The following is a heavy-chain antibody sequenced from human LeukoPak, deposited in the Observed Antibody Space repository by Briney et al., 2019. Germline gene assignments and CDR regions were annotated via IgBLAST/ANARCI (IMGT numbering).Heavy chain of an antibody. CDR3: AREVGSGSSNWFDA. J-gene: IGHJ5*02. CDR1: GGTFSSYA. V-gene: IGHV1-69*01. CDR2: IIPIFGTA. Sequence: SVKVSCKASGGTFSSYAISWVRQAPGQGLEWMGGIIPIFGTANYAQKFQGRVTITADESTSTAYMELSSLRSEDTAVYYCAREVGSGSSNWFDAWGQGTLVTVSS. D-gene: IGHD3-10*01.